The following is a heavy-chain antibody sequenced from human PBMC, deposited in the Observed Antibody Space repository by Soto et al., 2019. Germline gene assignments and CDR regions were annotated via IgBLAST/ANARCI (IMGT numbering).Heavy chain of an antibody. D-gene: IGHD3-22*01. J-gene: IGHJ4*02. CDR1: GGSFSGYY. Sequence: PSETLSLTCAVYGGSFSGYYWSWIRQPPGKGLEWIGEINHSGSTNYNPSLKSRVTISVDTSKNQFSLKLSSVTAADTAVYYCARADHYDSSGYRKLDYWGQGTLVTVSS. CDR2: INHSGST. V-gene: IGHV4-34*01. CDR3: ARADHYDSSGYRKLDY.